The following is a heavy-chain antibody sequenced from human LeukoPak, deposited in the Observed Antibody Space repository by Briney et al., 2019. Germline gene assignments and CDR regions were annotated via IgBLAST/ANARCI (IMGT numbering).Heavy chain of an antibody. Sequence: SETLSLTCAVYGGSFSGYYWIWIRQPPGKGLEWIGEINHSGSTSYNPSLKSRVTISVDTSKNQFSLKLSSVTAADTAVYYCARGGYSPPHFDYWGQGTQVTVSS. CDR2: INHSGST. CDR3: ARGGYSPPHFDY. V-gene: IGHV4-34*01. D-gene: IGHD1-26*01. J-gene: IGHJ4*02. CDR1: GGSFSGYY.